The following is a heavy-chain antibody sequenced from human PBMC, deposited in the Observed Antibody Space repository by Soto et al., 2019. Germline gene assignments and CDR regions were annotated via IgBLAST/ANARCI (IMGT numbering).Heavy chain of an antibody. CDR2: ISGTGGST. CDR1: GFAFNKYA. J-gene: IGHJ4*02. V-gene: IGHV3-23*01. Sequence: GGCPGASCATSGFAFNKYAMNWVRQAPGKGLEWVATISGTGGSTYYADSVKGRFTISRDNSKNTLYLQMNSLRVEDTAVYYCAKDRLGGNFDYWGQGTQVTVSS. CDR3: AKDRLGGNFDY.